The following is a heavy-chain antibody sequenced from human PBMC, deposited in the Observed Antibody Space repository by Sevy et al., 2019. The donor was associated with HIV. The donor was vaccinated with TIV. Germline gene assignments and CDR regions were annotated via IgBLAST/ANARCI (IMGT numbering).Heavy chain of an antibody. CDR3: AKHTSGWYDALDQ. V-gene: IGHV3-23*01. CDR2: ISPNGATS. CDR1: GFTLGYFA. J-gene: IGHJ4*02. D-gene: IGHD6-19*01. Sequence: GGSLRLSCEVSGFTLGYFAMSWVRQAPGKGLEWVSGISPNGATSHYAPSVRGRFTISRDNSKNRMYLQMSSLRAEDTAQYYCAKHTSGWYDALDQWGQGTLVTVSS.